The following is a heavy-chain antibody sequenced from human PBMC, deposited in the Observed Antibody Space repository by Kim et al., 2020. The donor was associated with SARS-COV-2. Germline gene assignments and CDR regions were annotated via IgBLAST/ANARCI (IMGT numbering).Heavy chain of an antibody. V-gene: IGHV3-33*01. D-gene: IGHD3-22*01. J-gene: IGHJ4*02. CDR1: GFTFSSYG. Sequence: GGSLRLSCAASGFTFSSYGMHWVRQAPGKGLEWVAVIWYDGSNKYYADSVKGRFTISRDNSKNTLYLQMNSLRAEDTAVYYCARPFRIGAYYLDYFDYWGQGTLVTVSS. CDR3: ARPFRIGAYYLDYFDY. CDR2: IWYDGSNK.